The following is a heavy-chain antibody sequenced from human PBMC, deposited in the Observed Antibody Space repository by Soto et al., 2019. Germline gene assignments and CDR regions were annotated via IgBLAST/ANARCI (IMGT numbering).Heavy chain of an antibody. J-gene: IGHJ6*02. CDR3: ARHVPAAGYYYGMDV. D-gene: IGHD2-2*01. Sequence: QVQLVQSGAEVKKPGSSVKVSCKASGGTFSSYAISWVRQAPGQGLEWMGGIIPIFGTANYAQKFQGRVTITAGESTSTAYMELSRLRSEDTAVYYGARHVPAAGYYYGMDVWGQGTTVTVSS. V-gene: IGHV1-69*12. CDR1: GGTFSSYA. CDR2: IIPIFGTA.